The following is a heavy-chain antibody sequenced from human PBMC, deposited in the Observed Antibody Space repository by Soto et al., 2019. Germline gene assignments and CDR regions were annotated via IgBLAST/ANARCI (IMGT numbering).Heavy chain of an antibody. CDR3: ARDPNDIVVVPGTNWFDP. J-gene: IGHJ5*02. CDR1: GYTFTSYG. CDR2: ISAYNGNT. V-gene: IGHV1-18*01. D-gene: IGHD2-2*01. Sequence: ASVKVSCKASGYTFTSYGISWVRQAPGQGLERMGWISAYNGNTNYAQKLQGRVTMTTDTSTSTAYMELRSLRSDDTAVYYCARDPNDIVVVPGTNWFDPWGQGTLVTVSS.